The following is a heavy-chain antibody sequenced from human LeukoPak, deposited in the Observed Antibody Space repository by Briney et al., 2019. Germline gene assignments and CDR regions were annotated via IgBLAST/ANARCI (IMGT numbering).Heavy chain of an antibody. CDR2: INTSGTT. Sequence: SETLSLTCTVSGGSFSAYYWSCIRQPAGKGLEWIGHINTSGTTNYNPSLKSRVTTSIVTSKSQFSMNLSSVTAADTAIYYCARDAKYYYGSRTYFFFEYWGQGTLLTVSS. V-gene: IGHV4-4*07. CDR3: ARDAKYYYGSRTYFFFEY. CDR1: GGSFSAYY. D-gene: IGHD3-10*01. J-gene: IGHJ4*02.